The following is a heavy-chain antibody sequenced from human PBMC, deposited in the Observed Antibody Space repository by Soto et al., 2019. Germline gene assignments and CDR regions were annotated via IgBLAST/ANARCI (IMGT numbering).Heavy chain of an antibody. CDR3: AREAYCGRDCYRPGMDV. Sequence: QVQLQESGPGLVKPSQTLSLTCSVSGGSISSGDYYWSWIRQPPGKGLEWIGNIYYSGTTYYNPSRQSRVTIAVDTPKNQFSLTVSSVTAADTAVYYCAREAYCGRDCYRPGMDVWGQGTTVTVSS. CDR1: GGSISSGDYY. V-gene: IGHV4-30-4*01. CDR2: IYYSGTT. J-gene: IGHJ6*02. D-gene: IGHD2-21*02.